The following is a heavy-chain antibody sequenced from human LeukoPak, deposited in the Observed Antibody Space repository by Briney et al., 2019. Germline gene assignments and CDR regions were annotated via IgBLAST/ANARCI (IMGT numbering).Heavy chain of an antibody. Sequence: GGSLRLSCVASGFTFGSYSMNWVRQAPGKGLEWVSYISSGSSIMYYADSVKGRFSISRDNAKNSLFLRMDSLRAEDTAVYYCARNRGPCTGGTCYPDYWGQGTLVTVSS. CDR2: ISSGSSIM. CDR3: ARNRGPCTGGTCYPDY. J-gene: IGHJ4*02. CDR1: GFTFGSYS. D-gene: IGHD2-8*02. V-gene: IGHV3-48*01.